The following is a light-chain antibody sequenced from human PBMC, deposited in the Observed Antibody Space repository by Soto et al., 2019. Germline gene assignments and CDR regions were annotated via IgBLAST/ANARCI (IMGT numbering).Light chain of an antibody. CDR3: IQSLETPRT. CDR1: QSLLHTNGKNY. V-gene: IGKV2-28*01. CDR2: SGS. J-gene: IGKJ2*01. Sequence: DIVMTQSPLSLPVTPGEPAAISCRSSQSLLHTNGKNYLDWFLQRPGQSPQLLIYSGSTRASGVPDRFRGSGSGIDFTLKISRVEAEDVGVYYCIQSLETPRTFGQGTKLQIK.